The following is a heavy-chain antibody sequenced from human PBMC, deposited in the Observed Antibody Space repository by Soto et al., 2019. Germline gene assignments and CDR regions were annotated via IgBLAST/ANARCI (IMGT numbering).Heavy chain of an antibody. CDR2: INAGNGNT. J-gene: IGHJ3*02. V-gene: IGHV1-3*01. D-gene: IGHD2-15*01. CDR1: GYTFTSYA. Sequence: ASVKVSCKASGYTFTSYAMHWVRQVPGQRLEWMGWINAGNGNTKYSQKFQGRVTFAGDTSASTAYMELGSLTSKDTAVYYCARDVCSGGSCYPPTGAFDIWGQGTMVTVSS. CDR3: ARDVCSGGSCYPPTGAFDI.